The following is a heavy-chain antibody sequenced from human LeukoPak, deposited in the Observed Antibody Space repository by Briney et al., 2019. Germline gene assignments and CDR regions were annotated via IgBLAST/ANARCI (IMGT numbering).Heavy chain of an antibody. CDR1: GGSFSGYY. Sequence: KPSETLSLTCAVYGGSFSGYYWSWIRQPPGKGLEWIGEINHSGSTNYNPSLKSRVTISVDTSKNQFSLKLSSVTAADTAVYYCARTPGCSTSCYGDAFDIWGQGTMVTVSS. CDR2: INHSGST. V-gene: IGHV4-34*01. J-gene: IGHJ3*02. CDR3: ARTPGCSTSCYGDAFDI. D-gene: IGHD2-2*01.